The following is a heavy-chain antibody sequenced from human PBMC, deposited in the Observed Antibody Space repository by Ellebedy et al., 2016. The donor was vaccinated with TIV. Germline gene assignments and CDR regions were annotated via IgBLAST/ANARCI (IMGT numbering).Heavy chain of an antibody. Sequence: GGSLRLSCAASGFSLSSYWMHWVRQAPGKGLEWVANIKQDGSEKYYVDSVKGRFTIFRDNAKNSLYLQMNSLRAEDTAVYFCGRAIGSGSCYWGQGTPVTVSS. D-gene: IGHD3-10*01. V-gene: IGHV3-7*01. J-gene: IGHJ4*02. CDR2: IKQDGSEK. CDR3: GRAIGSGSCY. CDR1: GFSLSSYW.